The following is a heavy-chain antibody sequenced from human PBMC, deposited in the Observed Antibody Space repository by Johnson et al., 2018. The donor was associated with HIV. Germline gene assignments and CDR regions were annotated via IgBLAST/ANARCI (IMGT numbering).Heavy chain of an antibody. Sequence: QVQLVESGGGVVQPGRSLRLSCAASGFTFSSYAMHWVRQAPGKGLEWVSVIFSVGNAYYVDSVKGRFTISRDNAENSLYLQLNGRRAEDTAVYYCTDGESFFDIWGQGTMVTVSP. CDR2: IFSVGNA. CDR1: GFTFSSYA. D-gene: IGHD3-10*01. CDR3: TDGESFFDI. J-gene: IGHJ3*02. V-gene: IGHV3-NL1*01.